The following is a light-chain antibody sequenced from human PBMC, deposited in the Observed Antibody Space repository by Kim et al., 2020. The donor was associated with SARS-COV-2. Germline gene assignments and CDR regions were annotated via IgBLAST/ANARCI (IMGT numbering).Light chain of an antibody. V-gene: IGLV2-14*01. CDR1: NSDLGGYDY. CDR2: DVS. CDR3: SSYTSTDTWI. Sequence: QSALTQPASMSGSPGQSITFSCTGTNSDLGGYDYVSWYQQHPDKALKLMIYDVSKRPSGVSNRFSGSKSGNTASLTISGLQAEDEADYYCSSYTSTDTWIFGGGTQLTVL. J-gene: IGLJ2*01.